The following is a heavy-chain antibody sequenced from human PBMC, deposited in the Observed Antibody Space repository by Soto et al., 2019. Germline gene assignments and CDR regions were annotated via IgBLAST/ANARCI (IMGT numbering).Heavy chain of an antibody. D-gene: IGHD3-10*01. CDR1: GGSMSRGGQS. J-gene: IGHJ6*02. CDR2: IYYTGSS. V-gene: IGHV4-30-2*01. CDR3: ARAPPGPAHRWDV. Sequence: SETLSLTCAVSGGSMSRGGQSWSWIRQPPGKGLEWLGFIYYTGSSYYNPSLKSRVTLSVDRSKNQFSLNLTSVTAADTAMYFWARAPPGPAHRWDVWGQGTTLTVSS.